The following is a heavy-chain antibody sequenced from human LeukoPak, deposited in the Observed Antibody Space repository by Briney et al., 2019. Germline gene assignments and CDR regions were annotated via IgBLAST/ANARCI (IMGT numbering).Heavy chain of an antibody. Sequence: PGGSLRLSCAASGFTFSSYAMSWVRQAPGKGLEWVSAISGSGGSTYYADSVKGRFTISRDNSKNTLYLQMNSLRAEDTAVYYCAKDRRCSSTSCYKDYWGQGTLVTVPS. D-gene: IGHD2-2*02. J-gene: IGHJ4*02. CDR1: GFTFSSYA. CDR3: AKDRRCSSTSCYKDY. V-gene: IGHV3-23*01. CDR2: ISGSGGST.